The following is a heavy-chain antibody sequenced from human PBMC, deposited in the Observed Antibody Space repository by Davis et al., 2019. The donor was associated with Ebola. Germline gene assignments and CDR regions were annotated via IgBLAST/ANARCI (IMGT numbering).Heavy chain of an antibody. V-gene: IGHV5-51*01. CDR2: IYPDDSDT. J-gene: IGHJ4*02. Sequence: GESLKISCKGTGYSFTSYWIGWVRQMPGKGLEWMGIIYPDDSDTRYSPSFQGQVTMSADKSISTAYLQWSSLKASDTAMYYCARHFRYCISTSCYAYYWGQGTLVTVSS. CDR1: GYSFTSYW. D-gene: IGHD2-2*01. CDR3: ARHFRYCISTSCYAYY.